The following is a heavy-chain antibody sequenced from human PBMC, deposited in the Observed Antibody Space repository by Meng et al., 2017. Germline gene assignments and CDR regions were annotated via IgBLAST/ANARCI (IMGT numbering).Heavy chain of an antibody. CDR3: AREQLVEGDACDI. CDR1: GFTFSSYS. V-gene: IGHV3-21*01. CDR2: ISSSSSYI. D-gene: IGHD6-13*01. J-gene: IGHJ3*02. Sequence: GESLKISCAASGFTFSSYSMDWVRQAPGKGLEWVSSISSSSSYIYYADSVKGRFTISRDNAKNSLYLQMNSLRAEDTAVYYCAREQLVEGDACDICGQGT.